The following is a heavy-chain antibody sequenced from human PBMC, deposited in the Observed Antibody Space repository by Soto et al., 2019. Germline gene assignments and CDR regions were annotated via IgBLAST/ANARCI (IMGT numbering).Heavy chain of an antibody. CDR2: IYPGDSDS. D-gene: IGHD2-8*01. J-gene: IGHJ5*02. CDR3: ARLSRRVAQESNYFDP. V-gene: IGHV5-51*01. Sequence: PGESLKISCKGSGYTFTDYWIGWVRQLPGKGLEWMGIIYPGDSDSRYGPSFEGHVTFSVDKSISTAYLEWSSLKASDTAIYYCARLSRRVAQESNYFDPWGQGTLVTVSS. CDR1: GYTFTDYW.